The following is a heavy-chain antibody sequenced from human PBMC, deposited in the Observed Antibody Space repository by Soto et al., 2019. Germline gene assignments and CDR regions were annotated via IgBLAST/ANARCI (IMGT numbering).Heavy chain of an antibody. Sequence: KFSCQGSGYTFTNYWINWVRQMPGKGLEWMGRIDPGDSYTNCSPSFQGHVTISADKSISTAYLQWSSLKASDSAMYYCARQAKYDILTGYFPFDDWGQGHLVTVSS. CDR1: GYTFTNYW. CDR2: IDPGDSYT. CDR3: ARQAKYDILTGYFPFDD. V-gene: IGHV5-10-1*01. J-gene: IGHJ4*02. D-gene: IGHD3-9*01.